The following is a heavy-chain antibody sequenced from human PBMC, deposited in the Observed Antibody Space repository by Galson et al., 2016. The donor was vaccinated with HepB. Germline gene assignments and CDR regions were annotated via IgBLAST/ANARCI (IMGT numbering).Heavy chain of an antibody. CDR3: VRGDSGVAAAGGFDY. V-gene: IGHV3-33*01. Sequence: SLRLSCAASGFTFNNYGLHWVRQAPGKGLEWVAVIWYYGSNKYYADSVTGRFTISRDNSKNTLYLQMNSLRAEDTAVYYCVRGDSGVAAAGGFDYWGQGTLVTVSS. CDR2: IWYYGSNK. CDR1: GFTFNNYG. D-gene: IGHD6-13*01. J-gene: IGHJ4*02.